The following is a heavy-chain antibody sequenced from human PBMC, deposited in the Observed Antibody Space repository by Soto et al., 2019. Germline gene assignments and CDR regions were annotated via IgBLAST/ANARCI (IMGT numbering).Heavy chain of an antibody. Sequence: ASVKVSCKASGYTFTSYAISWVRQALGQGLEWMGWISAYNGNTNYAQKLQGRVTMTTDTSTSTAYMELRSLRSDDTAVYYCVRDPTIFGVVIGNPFDYWGQGTLVTVSS. D-gene: IGHD3-3*01. V-gene: IGHV1-18*01. CDR3: VRDPTIFGVVIGNPFDY. J-gene: IGHJ4*02. CDR2: ISAYNGNT. CDR1: GYTFTSYA.